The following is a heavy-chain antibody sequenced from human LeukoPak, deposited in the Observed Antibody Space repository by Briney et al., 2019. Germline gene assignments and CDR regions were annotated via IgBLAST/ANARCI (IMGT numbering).Heavy chain of an antibody. D-gene: IGHD3-22*01. Sequence: GGSLRLSCAASGFTFSSYSMNWVRQAPGKGLEWVSYISSSSSTIYYADSVKGRFTISRDNAKNSLYLQMNSLRAEDTAVYYCAGGRSGYHYDYWGQGTLVTVSS. V-gene: IGHV3-48*01. J-gene: IGHJ4*02. CDR3: AGGRSGYHYDY. CDR2: ISSSSSTI. CDR1: GFTFSSYS.